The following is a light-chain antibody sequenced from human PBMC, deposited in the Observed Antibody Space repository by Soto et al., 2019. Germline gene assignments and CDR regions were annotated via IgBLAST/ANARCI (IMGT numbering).Light chain of an antibody. CDR3: YQALRTLA. Sequence: DVVMTQSPLSLPVTPGEPASISCRSSQSLLHSNGYNYLDWYVQKPGQSPQILIYLASTRASGVPDSFSGSGSGTDFTLTISRVETEDVGVYYCYQALRTLAFGQGTKVEI. V-gene: IGKV2-28*01. J-gene: IGKJ1*01. CDR1: QSLLHSNGYNY. CDR2: LAS.